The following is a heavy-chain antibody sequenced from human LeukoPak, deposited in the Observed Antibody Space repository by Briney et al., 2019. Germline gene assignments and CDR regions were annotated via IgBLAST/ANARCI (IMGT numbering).Heavy chain of an antibody. V-gene: IGHV1-2*06. CDR3: ARGGYSYGYLNYFDY. J-gene: IGHJ4*02. Sequence: ASVKVSCKASGYTFTGYYMHWVRQAPGQGLEWMGRINPNSGGTNYAQKFQGTVTMTRDTSISTAYMELSRLRSDDTAVYYCARGGYSYGYLNYFDYWGQGTLVTVSS. CDR1: GYTFTGYY. D-gene: IGHD5-18*01. CDR2: INPNSGGT.